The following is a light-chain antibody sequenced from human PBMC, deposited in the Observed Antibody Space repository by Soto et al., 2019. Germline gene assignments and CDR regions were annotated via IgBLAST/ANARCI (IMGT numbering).Light chain of an antibody. Sequence: AIRMTQSPSSFSASTGDRVTITCRASRGISSYLVWYQQKPGKAPKLLIYAASTLQSGVPSRFSGSGSGTDFTLTISCLQSEDFATYYCQQYYSYPRTFGPGTKVDIK. CDR2: AAS. CDR1: RGISSY. J-gene: IGKJ3*01. V-gene: IGKV1-8*01. CDR3: QQYYSYPRT.